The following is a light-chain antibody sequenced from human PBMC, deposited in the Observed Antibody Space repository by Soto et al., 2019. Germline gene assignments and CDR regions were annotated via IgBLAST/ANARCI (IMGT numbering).Light chain of an antibody. CDR1: QSSNNN. CDR2: AAS. V-gene: IGKV1-39*01. J-gene: IGKJ1*01. CDR3: QQTYRSRQRT. Sequence: DIQITQSPSSLSASEEDRFTMTSQQSQSSNNNLKWYQQKPGRDPNLLIYAASSLQSGVSSRSSGSRSGIDGIRIISSLQLEDFVTYYCQQTYRSRQRTFGQGTKVDIK.